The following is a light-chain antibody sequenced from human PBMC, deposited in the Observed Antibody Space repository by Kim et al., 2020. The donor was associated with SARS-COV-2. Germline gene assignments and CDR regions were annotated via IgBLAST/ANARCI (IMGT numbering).Light chain of an antibody. CDR1: QGIGFA. CDR2: GAS. V-gene: IGKV3-15*01. J-gene: IGKJ1*01. Sequence: SGGESATPSCTASQGIGFALAWYQQTPSRPPRLLIYGASARATGVPARFSGSGSVTDFTLTISRLQSEGFALYFCLQYDTWPPWTFGPGTKVDIK. CDR3: LQYDTWPPWT.